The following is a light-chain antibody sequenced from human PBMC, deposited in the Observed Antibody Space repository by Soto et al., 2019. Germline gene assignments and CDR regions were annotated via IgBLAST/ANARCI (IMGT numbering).Light chain of an antibody. J-gene: IGLJ2*01. Sequence: QAVVTQPPSASGTPGQRVTISCSGTFSNLGSNFVFWYQQLPGAAPKLLISRNDQRPSGVPDRFSGSKSGTSASLAISGLRSEDEADYHCAAWDDSLRGVVFGGGTKLTVL. CDR3: AAWDDSLRGVV. V-gene: IGLV1-47*01. CDR1: FSNLGSNF. CDR2: RND.